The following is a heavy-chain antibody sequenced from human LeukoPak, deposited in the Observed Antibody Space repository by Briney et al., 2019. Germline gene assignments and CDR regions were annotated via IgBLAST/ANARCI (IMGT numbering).Heavy chain of an antibody. J-gene: IGHJ2*01. CDR3: ARLTKRYFDL. CDR2: IKQDGSET. D-gene: IGHD4/OR15-4a*01. Sequence: LGGSLRLSCAASGFTFSVYWMSWVRQAPGKGLEWVANIKQDGSETHYVASVKGRFTISRDNAKSSLYLQMSSLRGDDTAVYYCARLTKRYFDLWGRGTLVSASS. CDR1: GFTFSVYW. V-gene: IGHV3-7*01.